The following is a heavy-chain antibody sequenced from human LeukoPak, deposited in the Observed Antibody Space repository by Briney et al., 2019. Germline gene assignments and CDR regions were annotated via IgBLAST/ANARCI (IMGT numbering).Heavy chain of an antibody. D-gene: IGHD4-17*01. Sequence: PSQTLSLTCAISGDIFSSKRAPGTWTRRSRSRGLGGLGRTYYGSKWYNDYAVSVKSRITINPDTSKNQFSLQLNSVTPEDTAVYYCARESGNYGEFDYWGQGTLVTVSS. CDR3: ARESGNYGEFDY. CDR2: TYYGSKWYN. J-gene: IGHJ4*02. V-gene: IGHV6-1*01. CDR1: GDIFSSKRAP.